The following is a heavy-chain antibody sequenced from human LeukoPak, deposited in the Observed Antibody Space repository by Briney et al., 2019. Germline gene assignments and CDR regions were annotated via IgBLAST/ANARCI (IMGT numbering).Heavy chain of an antibody. Sequence: SETLSLTYTVSGGSISSSSYYWGWIRQPPGKGLEWNGSIYYSGSTYYNPSLKRRVTISVDTSKNQFSLKLSSVTAADTAVYYCARHDYSNNWFDPWGQGTLLTVSS. CDR3: ARHDYSNNWFDP. V-gene: IGHV4-39*01. CDR1: GGSISSSSYY. J-gene: IGHJ5*02. D-gene: IGHD4-11*01. CDR2: IYYSGST.